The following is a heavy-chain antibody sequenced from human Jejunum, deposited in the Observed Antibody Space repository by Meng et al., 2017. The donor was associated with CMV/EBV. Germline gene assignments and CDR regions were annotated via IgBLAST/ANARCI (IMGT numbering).Heavy chain of an antibody. CDR1: ISSDNYY. CDR2: IYYRGIT. V-gene: IGHV4-39*07. D-gene: IGHD1-7*01. J-gene: IGHJ6*02. Sequence: ISSDNYYWAWLRQPPGKGLEWIGTIYYRGITFYNPSLKSRVTVSVDTSNSQFSLKLTSVTAADTAVYYCARAAVTGSTYYYYYAMDVWGQGTTVTVSS. CDR3: ARAAVTGSTYYYYYAMDV.